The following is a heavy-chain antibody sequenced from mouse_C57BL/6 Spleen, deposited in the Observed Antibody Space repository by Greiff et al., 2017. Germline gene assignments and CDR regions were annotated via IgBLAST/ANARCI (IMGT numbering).Heavy chain of an antibody. Sequence: VQLQQSGHGLVQPSQSLSLPCTVSGFSLTSYGVHWVRQSPGKGLEWLGVIWSGGSTDYNAAFISRLSISKDNSKSQVFFKMNSLQADDTAIYYCARKGDYDGAMDYWGQGTSVTVSS. V-gene: IGHV2-2*01. CDR3: ARKGDYDGAMDY. CDR2: IWSGGST. J-gene: IGHJ4*01. CDR1: GFSLTSYG. D-gene: IGHD2-4*01.